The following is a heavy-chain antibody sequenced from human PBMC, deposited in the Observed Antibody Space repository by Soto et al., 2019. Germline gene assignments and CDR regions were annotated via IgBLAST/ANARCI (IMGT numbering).Heavy chain of an antibody. CDR1: GGSISSGGYY. V-gene: IGHV4-31*03. Sequence: QVQLQESGPGLVKPSQTLSLTCTVSGGSISSGGYYWSWIRQHPGKGLEWIGYIYYSGSTYYNPSLKSRVTISVDTSKNQFSLKLRSVTAADTAVYYCARDVDYGDYVGAFDIWGQGTMVTVSS. CDR2: IYYSGST. CDR3: ARDVDYGDYVGAFDI. D-gene: IGHD4-17*01. J-gene: IGHJ3*02.